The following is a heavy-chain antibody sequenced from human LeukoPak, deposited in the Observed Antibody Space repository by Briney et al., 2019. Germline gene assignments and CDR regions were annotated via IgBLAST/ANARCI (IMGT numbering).Heavy chain of an antibody. D-gene: IGHD5-18*01. Sequence: SETLSLTCTVSGGSISSYYWSWIRQPPGKGLEWIGYIYYSGSTNYNPSLKSRDTISVDTSKNQFSLKLSSVTAADTAVYYCATSLWDTAMVTSPSFDYWGQGTLVTVSS. CDR2: IYYSGST. CDR3: ATSLWDTAMVTSPSFDY. CDR1: GGSISSYY. J-gene: IGHJ4*02. V-gene: IGHV4-59*01.